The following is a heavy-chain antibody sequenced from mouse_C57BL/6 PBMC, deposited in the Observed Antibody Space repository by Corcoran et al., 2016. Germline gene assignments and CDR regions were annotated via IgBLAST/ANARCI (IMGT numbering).Heavy chain of an antibody. CDR3: ARTYYSNSLFAY. CDR2: IYPGSGNT. J-gene: IGHJ3*01. Sequence: QVQLQQSGPELVKPGASVKISCKASGYSFTSYYIHWVKQRPGQGLEWIGWIYPGSGNTKYNEKFKGKATLTADTSSSTAYMQLSSLTSEDSVVYYCARTYYSNSLFAYWGQGTLVTVSA. V-gene: IGHV1-66*01. D-gene: IGHD2-5*01. CDR1: GYSFTSYY.